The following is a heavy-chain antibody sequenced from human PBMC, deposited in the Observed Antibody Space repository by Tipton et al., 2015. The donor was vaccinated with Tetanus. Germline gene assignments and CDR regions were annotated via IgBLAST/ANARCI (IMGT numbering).Heavy chain of an antibody. CDR1: GFSLDDSA. Sequence: RSLRLSCSPSGFSLDDSAIHWVRQVPGKGLEWVSGISWNSGSIGYADSVKGRFTISRDNAKNSLYLQMNSLRAEDTALYYCAKHIFGMEQQLRPSFDYWGQGTLVTVSS. CDR3: AKHIFGMEQQLRPSFDY. CDR2: ISWNSGSI. V-gene: IGHV3-9*01. J-gene: IGHJ4*02. D-gene: IGHD6-13*01.